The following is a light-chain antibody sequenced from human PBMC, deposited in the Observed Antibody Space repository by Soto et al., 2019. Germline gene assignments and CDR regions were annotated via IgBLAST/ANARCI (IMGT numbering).Light chain of an antibody. CDR3: QQYGSSPRT. V-gene: IGKV3-20*01. CDR1: QSVSSNY. J-gene: IGKJ1*01. Sequence: EIVLTQSPGTLSLSTGERATFSCRASQSVSSNYLAWYLQKPGQAPRLLIYGAFKRATGIPDRFSGSGSGTDFTLTISRMEPEDFAVYCCQQYGSSPRTFGQGTKVDIK. CDR2: GAF.